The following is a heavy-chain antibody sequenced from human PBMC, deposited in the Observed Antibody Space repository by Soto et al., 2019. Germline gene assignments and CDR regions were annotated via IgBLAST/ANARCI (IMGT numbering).Heavy chain of an antibody. J-gene: IGHJ6*02. V-gene: IGHV3-30-3*01. D-gene: IGHD2-15*01. CDR2: ISYDGSNK. CDR1: GFTFSSYA. Sequence: WRSLRLSCAASGFTFSSYAMHWVRQAPGKGLEWVAVISYDGSNKYYADSVKGRFTISRDNSKNTLYLQMNSLRAEDTAVYYCARVDTPYCSGGSCYFYYYYGMDVWGQGTTVTVSS. CDR3: ARVDTPYCSGGSCYFYYYYGMDV.